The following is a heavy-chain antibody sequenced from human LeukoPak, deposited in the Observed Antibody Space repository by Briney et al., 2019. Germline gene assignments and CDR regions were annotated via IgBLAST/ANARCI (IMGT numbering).Heavy chain of an antibody. CDR1: GYTFTSYD. J-gene: IGHJ4*02. Sequence: GAPVKVSCKASGYTFTSYDINWVRQATGQGLEWMGWMNPNSGNTGYAQKFQGRVTMTSNTSTSTAYMELSSLRSEDTAVYYCAEARGFRYCRHFDYLGQGTLVTVSS. V-gene: IGHV1-8*01. D-gene: IGHD2-15*01. CDR3: AEARGFRYCRHFDY. CDR2: MNPNSGNT.